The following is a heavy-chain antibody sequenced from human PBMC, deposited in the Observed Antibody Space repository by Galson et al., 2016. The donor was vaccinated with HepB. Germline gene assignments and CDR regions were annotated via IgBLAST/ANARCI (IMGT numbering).Heavy chain of an antibody. Sequence: SLRLSCAASGFSFRNYWMSWVRQAPGKGLEWVACIKEDGTEKWYVDSVEGRFTISRDNSKNTLYLQMNSLRAEDTAVYYCAKLVGAANKELDYWGRGTLVTVSS. CDR3: AKLVGAANKELDY. CDR2: IKEDGTEK. D-gene: IGHD1-26*01. V-gene: IGHV3-7*01. CDR1: GFSFRNYW. J-gene: IGHJ4*02.